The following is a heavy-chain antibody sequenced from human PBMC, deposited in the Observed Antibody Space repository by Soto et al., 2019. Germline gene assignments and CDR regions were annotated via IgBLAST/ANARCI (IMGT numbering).Heavy chain of an antibody. Sequence: SETLSLTCTVAGGSLSSYYLSWIRQPPGKGLEWIGYIYYSGSTNYNPSLKSRVTISVDTSKNQFSLKLSSVTAADTAVYYCARRWGRSFDYWGQGTLVTVSS. J-gene: IGHJ4*02. CDR1: GGSLSSYY. CDR3: ARRWGRSFDY. CDR2: IYYSGST. V-gene: IGHV4-59*08. D-gene: IGHD2-15*01.